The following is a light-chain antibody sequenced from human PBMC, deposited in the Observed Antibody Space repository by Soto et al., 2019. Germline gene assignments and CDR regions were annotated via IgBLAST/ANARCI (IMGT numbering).Light chain of an antibody. CDR3: LQEYNYPWT. CDR2: VAS. J-gene: IGKJ1*01. CDR1: RYIRSD. Sequence: IQMTQSPSSLSASGGDRVTITCRASRYIRSDLSWYQQRPGQAPKVLIYVASNLQSGVPSRFSGSGYGTDFTLTISSLQPEDLATDDGLQEYNYPWTGGQGTKVDIK. V-gene: IGKV1-6*01.